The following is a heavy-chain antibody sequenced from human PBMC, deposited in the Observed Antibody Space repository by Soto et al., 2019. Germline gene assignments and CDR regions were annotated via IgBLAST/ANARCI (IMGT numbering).Heavy chain of an antibody. CDR1: GYTFTGYY. J-gene: IGHJ6*02. CDR3: ARGGAAGTGSDYYYGMEV. V-gene: IGHV1-2*04. Sequence: ASVKVSCKAPGYTFTGYYMHWVRQAPGQGLEWMGWINPNSGGTNYAQKFQGWVTMTRDTSISTAYMELSRLRSDDTAVYYCARGGAAGTGSDYYYGMEVWGQGTTVTVSS. D-gene: IGHD6-13*01. CDR2: INPNSGGT.